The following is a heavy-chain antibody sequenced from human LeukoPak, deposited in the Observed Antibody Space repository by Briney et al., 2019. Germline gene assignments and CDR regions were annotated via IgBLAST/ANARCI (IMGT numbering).Heavy chain of an antibody. CDR2: SSGSTK. Sequence: SSGSTKYYADSVKGRFTISRDNAKNSLYLQMNSLRAEDTALYYCAKDKSGSGWYFDYWGQGTLVTVSS. J-gene: IGHJ4*02. CDR3: AKDKSGSGWYFDY. V-gene: IGHV3-11*01. D-gene: IGHD6-19*01.